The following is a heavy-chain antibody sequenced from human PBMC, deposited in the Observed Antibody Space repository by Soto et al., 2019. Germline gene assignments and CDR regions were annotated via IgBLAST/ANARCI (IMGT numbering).Heavy chain of an antibody. CDR3: ARGFELRYFDWLFRFDP. CDR2: INPSGGST. CDR1: GYTFTSYY. Sequence: ASVKVSCKASGYTFTSYYMHWVRQAPGQGLEWMGIINPSGGSTSYAQKFQGRVTMTRDTSTSTVYMELSSLRSEDTAVYYCARGFELRYFDWLFRFDPWGQGTLVTVSS. V-gene: IGHV1-46*01. D-gene: IGHD3-9*01. J-gene: IGHJ5*02.